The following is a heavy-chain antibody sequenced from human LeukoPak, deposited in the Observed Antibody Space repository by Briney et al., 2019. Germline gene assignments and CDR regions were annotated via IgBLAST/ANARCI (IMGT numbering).Heavy chain of an antibody. Sequence: VASVKVSCKASGYTFTGYYMHWVRQAPGQGLEWMGWINPNSGGTNYAQKFQGRVTMTRDTSISTAYMELSRLRSDDTAVYYCARGGTSYYYDSSGYYRPFDYWGQGTLVTVSS. CDR3: ARGGTSYYYDSSGYYRPFDY. J-gene: IGHJ4*02. CDR1: GYTFTGYY. D-gene: IGHD3-22*01. CDR2: INPNSGGT. V-gene: IGHV1-2*02.